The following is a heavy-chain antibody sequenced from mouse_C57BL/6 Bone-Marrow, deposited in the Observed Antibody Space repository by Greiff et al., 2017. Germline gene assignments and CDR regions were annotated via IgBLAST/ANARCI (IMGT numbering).Heavy chain of an antibody. J-gene: IGHJ4*01. CDR2: ISSGGDYI. Sequence: EVMLVESGEGLVKPGGSLKLSCAASGFTFSSYAMSWVRQTPEKRLEWVAYISSGGDYIYYADTVKGRFTISRDNARNTLYLQMSSLKSEDTAMYYCTRNPYYDYDRDDWGQGTSVTVSS. CDR3: TRNPYYDYDRDD. V-gene: IGHV5-9-1*02. CDR1: GFTFSSYA. D-gene: IGHD2-4*01.